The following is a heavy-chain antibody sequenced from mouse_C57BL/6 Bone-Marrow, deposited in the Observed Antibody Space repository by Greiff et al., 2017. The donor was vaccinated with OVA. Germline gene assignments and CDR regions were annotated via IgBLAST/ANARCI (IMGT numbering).Heavy chain of an antibody. CDR1: GYTFPSYW. CDR2: IHPSDSET. CDR3: ARNPGCYFDY. J-gene: IGHJ2*01. V-gene: IGHV1-52*01. D-gene: IGHD4-1*01. Sequence: VKLQQPGAELVRPGSSVKLSCKPSGYTFPSYWMHWVKQRPIQGLEWMGKIHPSDSETHYNQKFKDKATLTVDKSSSTAYMQLSSLTSEDSAVYYCARNPGCYFDYWGQGTTLTVSS.